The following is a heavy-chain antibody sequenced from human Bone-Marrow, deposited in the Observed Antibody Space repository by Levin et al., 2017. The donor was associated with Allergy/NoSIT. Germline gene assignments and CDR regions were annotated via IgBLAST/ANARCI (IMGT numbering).Heavy chain of an antibody. CDR3: ARRGRYYDFWSGYYGGYGY. J-gene: IGHJ4*02. CDR1: GGSFSGYY. V-gene: IGHV4-34*01. D-gene: IGHD3-3*01. Sequence: SQTLSLTCAVYGGSFSGYYWSWIRQPPGKGLEWIGEINHSGSTNYNPSLKSRVTISVDTSKNQFSLKLSSVTAADTAVYYCARRGRYYDFWSGYYGGYGYWGQGTLVTVSS. CDR2: INHSGST.